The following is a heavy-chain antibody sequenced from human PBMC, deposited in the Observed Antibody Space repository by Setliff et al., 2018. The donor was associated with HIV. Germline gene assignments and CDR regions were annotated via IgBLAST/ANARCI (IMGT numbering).Heavy chain of an antibody. CDR2: INPNSGGT. V-gene: IGHV1-2*06. CDR3: AREIGGHIAAYDY. J-gene: IGHJ4*02. D-gene: IGHD6-6*01. CDR1: GYTFTGYY. Sequence: ASVKVSCKASGYTFTGYYMHWVRQAPGQGLEWMGRINPNSGGTNYAQKFQGRVTMTRDTSISTAYMELSRLRSDDTAVYYCAREIGGHIAAYDYWGQGTLVTSPQ.